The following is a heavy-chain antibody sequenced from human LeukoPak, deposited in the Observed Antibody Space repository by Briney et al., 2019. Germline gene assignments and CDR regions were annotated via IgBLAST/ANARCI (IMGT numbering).Heavy chain of an antibody. CDR2: INQDGSAK. J-gene: IGHJ4*02. D-gene: IGHD3-22*01. CDR1: GFTFSTYW. V-gene: IGHV3-7*01. CDR3: ARDQDDSSDY. Sequence: GSLRLSCAASGFTFSTYWMSWVRQAPGRGLEWVANINQDGSAKFYGDSVKGRFTISRDNSKNTLYLQMNSLRAEDTAVYYCARDQDDSSDYWGQGTLVTVSS.